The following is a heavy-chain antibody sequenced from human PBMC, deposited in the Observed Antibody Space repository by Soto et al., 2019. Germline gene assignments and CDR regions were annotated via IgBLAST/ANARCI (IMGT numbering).Heavy chain of an antibody. Sequence: ASVKVSCKASGYTFTSYAMHWVRQAPGQRLEWMGWINAGNGNTKYSQKFQGRVTITRDTSASTAYMELSSLRPEDTAVYYCARDLRCSGGSCYSAGMDVWGQGTTVTVSS. J-gene: IGHJ6*02. CDR1: GYTFTSYA. CDR2: INAGNGNT. CDR3: ARDLRCSGGSCYSAGMDV. D-gene: IGHD2-15*01. V-gene: IGHV1-3*01.